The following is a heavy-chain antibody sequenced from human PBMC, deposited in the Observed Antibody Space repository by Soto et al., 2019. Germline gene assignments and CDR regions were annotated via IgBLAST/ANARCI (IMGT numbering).Heavy chain of an antibody. CDR1: GFTLSDYY. V-gene: IGHV3-72*01. J-gene: IGHJ4*02. CDR2: TRNRANRHTT. Sequence: EVQLVESGGGLVQPGGSLRLSCAASGFTLSDYYMDWLRQAPGEGLEWVGSTRNRANRHTTEYAAAGKGRFTISRDDSSNSLYLQINSLNTEDTAVYYCARGGNINWRYFDYWGQGTLVTVSS. D-gene: IGHD1-1*01. CDR3: ARGGNINWRYFDY.